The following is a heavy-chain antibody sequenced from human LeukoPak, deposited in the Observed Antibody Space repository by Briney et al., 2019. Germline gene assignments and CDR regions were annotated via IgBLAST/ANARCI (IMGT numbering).Heavy chain of an antibody. D-gene: IGHD3-10*01. J-gene: IGHJ5*01. CDR1: GYTFNDYY. V-gene: IGHV1-2*02. CDR3: ARAGTPMVFDF. CDR2: INPKSGDT. Sequence: ASVKVSCKASGYTFNDYYIHWVRQAPGQGLEWMGWINPKSGDTNYAQKFQGRVTMTRDTSINTVYMELNSLRPDDTAIYYCARAGTPMVFDFSDQGTPVTVSS.